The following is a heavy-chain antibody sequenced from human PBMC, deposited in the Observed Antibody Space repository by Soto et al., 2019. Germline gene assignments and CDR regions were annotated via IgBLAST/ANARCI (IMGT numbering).Heavy chain of an antibody. D-gene: IGHD3-22*01. CDR3: ARSRDSSGSIDY. Sequence: PSETLSLTCAVSGGSISSGGYSWSWIRQPPGKGLEWIGYIYHSGSTYYNPSLKSRVTISVDRSKNQFPLKLSSVTAADTAVYYCARSRDSSGSIDYWGQGTLVTVSS. CDR1: GGSISSGGYS. V-gene: IGHV4-30-2*01. CDR2: IYHSGST. J-gene: IGHJ4*02.